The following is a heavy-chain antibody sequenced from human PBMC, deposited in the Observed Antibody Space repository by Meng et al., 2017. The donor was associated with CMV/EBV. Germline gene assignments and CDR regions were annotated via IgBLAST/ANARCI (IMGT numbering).Heavy chain of an antibody. D-gene: IGHD3-3*01. CDR2: INPNSGGT. V-gene: IGHV1-2*02. CDR1: GYTFTGYY. Sequence: ASVKVSCKASGYTFTGYYMYWVRQAPGQGLEWMGSINPNSGGTKYAQKFQGRVTMTRDTSISTAYMEVSRLRSDDTAVYYCARDLEVAGYYYYGMDVWGQGTTVTVSS. J-gene: IGHJ6*02. CDR3: ARDLEVAGYYYYGMDV.